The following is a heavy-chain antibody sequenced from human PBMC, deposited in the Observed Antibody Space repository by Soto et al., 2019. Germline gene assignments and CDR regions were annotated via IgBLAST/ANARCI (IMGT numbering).Heavy chain of an antibody. CDR3: AKDYVLRFLEWLPLDY. D-gene: IGHD3-3*01. J-gene: IGHJ4*02. Sequence: GGSLRLSCAASGFTFSSYGMHWVRQAPGKGLEWVAVISYDGSNKYYADSVKGRFTISRDNSKNTLYLQMNSLRAEDTAVYYCAKDYVLRFLEWLPLDYWGQGTLVTVSS. V-gene: IGHV3-30*18. CDR1: GFTFSSYG. CDR2: ISYDGSNK.